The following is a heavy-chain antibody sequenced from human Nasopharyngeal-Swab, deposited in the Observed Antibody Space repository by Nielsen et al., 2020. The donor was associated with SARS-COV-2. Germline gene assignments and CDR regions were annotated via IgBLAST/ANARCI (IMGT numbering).Heavy chain of an antibody. CDR1: GGSFSDYY. V-gene: IGHV4-34*01. CDR3: ARGLVDVNMMLVVIGFSYWLAS. Sequence: SETLSLTCAVYGGSFSDYYWTWIRQTPGKGLEWIGVINHRGTTTYNPSLKSRVSISADTSKNQFSLNLSSVTAADTAVYYCARGLVDVNMMLVVIGFSYWLASWGQGTLVTVSS. CDR2: INHRGTT. J-gene: IGHJ5*01. D-gene: IGHD3-22*01.